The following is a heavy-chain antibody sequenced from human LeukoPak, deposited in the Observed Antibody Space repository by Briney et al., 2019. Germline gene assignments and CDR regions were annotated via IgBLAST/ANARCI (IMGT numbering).Heavy chain of an antibody. CDR1: GFTFSSYT. V-gene: IGHV3-30-3*01. J-gene: IGHJ4*02. CDR2: ISYDKSKK. CDR3: ARQIPAAVGSYDY. Sequence: PGRSLRLSCVASGFTFSSYTMHWVRQAPGKGLEWVAVISYDKSKKYYADSVKGRSTISRDNSKSTLYLQMNSLRAEDTAVFYCARQIPAAVGSYDYWGQGTLVIVSS. D-gene: IGHD2-2*01.